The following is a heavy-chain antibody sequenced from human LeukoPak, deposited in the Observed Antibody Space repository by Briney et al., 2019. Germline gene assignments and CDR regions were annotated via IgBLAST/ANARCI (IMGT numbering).Heavy chain of an antibody. CDR3: ARDRRGIAVAGYNYYYYYYMDV. D-gene: IGHD6-19*01. Sequence: GASVKLSCKASGYTFTSYAMNWVRQAPGQGLEWMGIINPSGGSTSYAQKFQGRVTMTRDMSTSTVYMELSSLRSEDTAVYYCARDRRGIAVAGYNYYYYYYMDVWGKGTTVTVSS. CDR1: GYTFTSYA. J-gene: IGHJ6*03. CDR2: INPSGGST. V-gene: IGHV1-46*01.